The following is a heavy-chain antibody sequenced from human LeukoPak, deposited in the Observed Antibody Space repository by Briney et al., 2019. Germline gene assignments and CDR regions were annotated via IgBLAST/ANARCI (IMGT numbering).Heavy chain of an antibody. CDR2: IYSGGPT. D-gene: IGHD2-8*02. J-gene: IGHJ3*02. CDR1: GFTVSLYY. CDR3: ARGWVVATGGFDM. V-gene: IGHV3-53*01. Sequence: GGSLRLSCAASGFTVSLYYMTWVRQAPGKGLEWVSVIYSGGPTYYADSVKGRFTISRDNSKNTVYLQMNSLRGEDTAVYFCARGWVVATGGFDMWGQGTMVTVSS.